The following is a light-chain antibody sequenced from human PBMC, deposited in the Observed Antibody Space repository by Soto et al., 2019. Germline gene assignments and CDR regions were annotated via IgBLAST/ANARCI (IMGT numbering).Light chain of an antibody. V-gene: IGLV4-69*01. J-gene: IGLJ2*01. CDR2: LSSDGSH. CDR3: QTWDTGARVV. CDR1: SGHSSYA. Sequence: QSVLTQSPSASASQGASVKLTCTLSSGHSSYAIAWHKQQPEKGPRYLMKLSSDGSHSKGDGIPDRFSGSSSGAERYLTISSLQSEDEADYYCQTWDTGARVVFGGGTKLTVL.